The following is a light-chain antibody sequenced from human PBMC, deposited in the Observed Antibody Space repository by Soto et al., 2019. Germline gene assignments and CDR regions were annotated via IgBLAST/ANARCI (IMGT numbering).Light chain of an antibody. Sequence: LTQPPSASGSPGQSVTISCTGTSSDVGAFDYISWYQQYPGKAPKLIIHEVTKRPSGVPDRFSGSKSGNTASLTVSGLRAEDEAVYYCSSYAGTNDIYVFGTGTKVTVL. CDR3: SSYAGTNDIYV. CDR1: SSDVGAFDY. J-gene: IGLJ1*01. V-gene: IGLV2-8*01. CDR2: EVT.